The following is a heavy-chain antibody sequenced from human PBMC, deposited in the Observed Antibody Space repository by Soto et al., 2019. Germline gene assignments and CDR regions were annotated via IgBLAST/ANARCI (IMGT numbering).Heavy chain of an antibody. CDR2: IDHSEST. V-gene: IGHV4-34*02. Sequence: QVYLQQWGAGLLKPSETLSLTCDVYGGSFRDYYWNWVRQTPGKGLEWIGEIDHSESTNYNPSLKSRVTISLHTSKNQFSLNLTSVTAADTAVYYCARLPGECTTATCYAFRRGDYWGQGTLVTVSS. D-gene: IGHD2-2*01. CDR3: ARLPGECTTATCYAFRRGDY. J-gene: IGHJ4*02. CDR1: GGSFRDYY.